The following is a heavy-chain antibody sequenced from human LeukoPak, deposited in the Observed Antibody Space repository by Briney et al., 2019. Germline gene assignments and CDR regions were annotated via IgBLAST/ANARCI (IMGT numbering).Heavy chain of an antibody. D-gene: IGHD3-22*01. CDR3: ARRYYYDSSAYTVDY. V-gene: IGHV1-2*06. CDR1: GYTFIGYY. Sequence: GASVKVSCKASGYTFIGYYMHWVRQAPGQWLEWMGRINPNSGTTNYAQKFQGRVTMTRDTSISTAYMELNSLRSDDTAVYYCARRYYYDSSAYTVDYWGQGTLVTVSS. J-gene: IGHJ4*02. CDR2: INPNSGTT.